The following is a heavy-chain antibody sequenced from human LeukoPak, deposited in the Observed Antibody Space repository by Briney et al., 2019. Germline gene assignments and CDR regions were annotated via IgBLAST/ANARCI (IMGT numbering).Heavy chain of an antibody. D-gene: IGHD3-16*01. CDR2: IRSSGSTI. CDR3: ARAKSIVGVIE. Sequence: GGSLRLSCAASGFPFSDYYMSWIRQAPGKGLEWVSYIRSSGSTISHADSVKGRFTISRDNAKNSLYLQMNSLRAEDTAVYYCARAKSIVGVIEWGQGTLVTVSS. J-gene: IGHJ4*02. V-gene: IGHV3-11*01. CDR1: GFPFSDYY.